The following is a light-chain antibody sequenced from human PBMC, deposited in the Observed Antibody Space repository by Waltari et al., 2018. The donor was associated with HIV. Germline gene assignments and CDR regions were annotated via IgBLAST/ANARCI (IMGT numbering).Light chain of an antibody. V-gene: IGKV3-15*01. J-gene: IGKJ1*01. CDR2: GAS. CDR1: QSVNSD. CDR3: QQYNIWPPWT. Sequence: DIVMTQSPATLSVSPGERAILSCRASQSVNSDLAWYQQRPGQAPRLLIYGASTRATGIPARFSGSGSGTEFTLTINSLQSEDFAVYYCQQYNIWPPWTFGQGTKVEIK.